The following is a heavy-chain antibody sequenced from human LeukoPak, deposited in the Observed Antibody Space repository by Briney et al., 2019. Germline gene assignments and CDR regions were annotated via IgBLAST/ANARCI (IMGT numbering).Heavy chain of an antibody. CDR2: GYTRGCT. J-gene: IGHJ3*02. CDR1: GGSISSGKYY. V-gene: IGHV4-61*02. Sequence: SETLSLTCTVSGGSISSGKYYWSWIRQPAGKGREWIGRGYTRGCTNYNPSLKSRVTISVDTSKNQVSLKLSSVAAADTAVYYCARDGSSSAYYYDSFDIWGQGTMVTVSS. CDR3: ARDGSSSAYYYDSFDI. D-gene: IGHD3-22*01.